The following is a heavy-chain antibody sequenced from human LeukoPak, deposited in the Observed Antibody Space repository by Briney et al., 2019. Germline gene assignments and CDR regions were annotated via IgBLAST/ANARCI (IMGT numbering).Heavy chain of an antibody. J-gene: IGHJ4*02. CDR3: VSPGYDY. CDR1: GFTFSSHA. CDR2: ISDSGDST. V-gene: IGHV3-23*01. Sequence: GGSLRLSCAASGFTFSSHAMSWVRQAPGKGLAWVSSISDSGDSTYYADSVKGRFTISRDNSKNTLYLQMNSLRGEDTAVYYCVSPGYDYWGQGTLVSVSS. D-gene: IGHD6-13*01.